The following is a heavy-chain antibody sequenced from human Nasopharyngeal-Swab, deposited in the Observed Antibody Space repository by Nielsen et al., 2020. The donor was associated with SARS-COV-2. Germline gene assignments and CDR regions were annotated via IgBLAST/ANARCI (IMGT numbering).Heavy chain of an antibody. CDR2: ISSSSSYI. CDR3: ARDLRASGDY. Sequence: GESLKISCAASGFTFGSYSMNWVRQAPGKGLEWVPSISSSSSYIYYADSVKGRFTISRDNAKNSLYLQMNSLRAEDTAVYYCARDLRASGDYWGQGTLVTVSS. D-gene: IGHD4-17*01. CDR1: GFTFGSYS. J-gene: IGHJ4*02. V-gene: IGHV3-21*01.